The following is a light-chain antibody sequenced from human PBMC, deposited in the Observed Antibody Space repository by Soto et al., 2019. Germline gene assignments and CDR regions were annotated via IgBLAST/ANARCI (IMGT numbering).Light chain of an antibody. CDR2: KAS. CDR3: QQYNSYPWT. CDR1: QSISSW. J-gene: IGKJ1*01. V-gene: IGKV1-5*03. Sequence: DIQMTQSPSTLSASVGDRVTITCRASQSISSWLAWYQQKPGKAPKLLIYKASSLESGVPSRFSGSGSGTEFTLTISSLQPDDFANYYCQQYNSYPWTGGQGTKVEIK.